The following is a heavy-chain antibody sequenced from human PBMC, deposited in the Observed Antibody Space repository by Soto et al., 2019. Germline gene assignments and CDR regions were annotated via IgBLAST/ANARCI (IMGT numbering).Heavy chain of an antibody. CDR3: ARGYCSSGKCYNGLYV. J-gene: IGHJ6*02. V-gene: IGHV1-46*01. CDR1: GYTFSITY. CDR2: VYPSGGGT. Sequence: QVQLVQSGAEVRKPGASVRVSCKAAGYTFSITYLHWLRQAPGQGLEWLGLVYPSGGGTNYKESFKGRLNITRDTSTSTIYMALSRLTSEDTAIYYCARGYCSSGKCYNGLYVCGQGTTVTFSS. D-gene: IGHD2-15*01.